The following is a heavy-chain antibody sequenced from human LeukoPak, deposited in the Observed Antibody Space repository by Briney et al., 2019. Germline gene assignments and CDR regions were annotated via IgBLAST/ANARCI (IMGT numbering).Heavy chain of an antibody. CDR1: GLTFSSYG. CDR2: ISASGGST. J-gene: IGHJ4*02. CDR3: SPPRGDSSGYYYVY. V-gene: IGHV3-23*01. D-gene: IGHD3-22*01. Sequence: GGSLRLSCTASGLTFSSYGMSWVHQAPGKGLEWVSFISASGGSTYYADSVKGRFTISRDNSKNTLYLQMNSLRVEDTATYYCSPPRGDSSGYYYVYWGPGTLVTVSS.